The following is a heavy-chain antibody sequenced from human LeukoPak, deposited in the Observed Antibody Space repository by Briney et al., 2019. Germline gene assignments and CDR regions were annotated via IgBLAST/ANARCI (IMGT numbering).Heavy chain of an antibody. V-gene: IGHV3-20*04. CDR2: INWNGGST. CDR3: ATVSDIAAADY. J-gene: IGHJ4*02. CDR1: GFTFDDYG. D-gene: IGHD6-13*01. Sequence: GGSLRLSCAASGFTFDDYGMSWVRQAPGKGLEWVSGINWNGGSTGYADSVKGRFTISRDNAKNSLYLQMNSLRAEDTAVYYCATVSDIAAADYWGQGTLVTVSS.